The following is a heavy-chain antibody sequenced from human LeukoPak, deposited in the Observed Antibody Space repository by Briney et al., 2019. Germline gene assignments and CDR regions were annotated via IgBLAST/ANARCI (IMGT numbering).Heavy chain of an antibody. CDR1: GGSISSISSN. D-gene: IGHD5-18*01. CDR2: IHYTGST. Sequence: SETLSLTCAVSGGSISSISSNSWAWIRQPPGKGLELIAAIHYTGSTYYNPSFMSRVTISVDTSKNQFSLKLNSLTATDTAVYYCARLPTGYPNWFDTWGQGILVTVSS. CDR3: ARLPTGYPNWFDT. J-gene: IGHJ5*02. V-gene: IGHV4-39*01.